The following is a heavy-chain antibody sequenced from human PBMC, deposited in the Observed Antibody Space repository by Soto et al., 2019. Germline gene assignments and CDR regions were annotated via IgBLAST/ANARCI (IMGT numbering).Heavy chain of an antibody. V-gene: IGHV3-48*03. CDR2: ISSGCTTI. D-gene: IGHD3-3*01. CDR3: ARALDFWSGYLSD. Sequence: GGSLRLSCAASGFTFSSYEMNWVRQAPGKGLEWVSYISSGCTTIYYADSVKGRFTISRDNAKNSLDLQMNSLRADDTAIYYCARALDFWSGYLSDWGQGTLVTVSS. J-gene: IGHJ4*02. CDR1: GFTFSSYE.